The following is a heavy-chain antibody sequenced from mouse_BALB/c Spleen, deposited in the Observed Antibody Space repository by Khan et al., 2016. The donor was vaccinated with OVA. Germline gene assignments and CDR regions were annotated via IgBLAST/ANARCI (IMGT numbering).Heavy chain of an antibody. CDR3: ARWFAY. CDR2: INYSGGT. J-gene: IGHJ3*01. CDR1: GYSITSDYA. Sequence: EVQLQESGPGLVKPSQSLSLTCTVTGYSITSDYAWNWIRQFPGNRLEWMGYINYSGGTSYLPSLKSRISITRDTSKNRFFLQLNSVTPEDSATYYCARWFAYWGQGTLVTVS. V-gene: IGHV3-2*02.